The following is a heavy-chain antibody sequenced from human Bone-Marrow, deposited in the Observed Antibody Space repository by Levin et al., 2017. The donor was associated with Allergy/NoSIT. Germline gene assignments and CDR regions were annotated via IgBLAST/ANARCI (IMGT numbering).Heavy chain of an antibody. D-gene: IGHD3-16*01. CDR2: IWFDGSNE. Sequence: RTGGSLRLSCAASGFTFSTYGMHWVRQAPGKGLEWVAVIWFDGSNENYADSVKGRFTISRDNSKNTLYLQMNSLRAEDTAVYYCARDKRVWAPTDYNNCFDPWGQGTLVTVSS. CDR3: ARDKRVWAPTDYNNCFDP. CDR1: GFTFSTYG. V-gene: IGHV3-33*01. J-gene: IGHJ5*02.